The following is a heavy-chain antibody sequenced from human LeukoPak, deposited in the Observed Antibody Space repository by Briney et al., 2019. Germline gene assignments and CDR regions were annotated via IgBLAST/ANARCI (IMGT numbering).Heavy chain of an antibody. CDR3: AKDGSGTYYVEWYFDL. V-gene: IGHV3-23*01. J-gene: IGHJ2*01. Sequence: GGSLRLSCAAFGFSFRDYAMTWVRQAPGKGLEWVSALSRSGTSTYYADSVKGRFTISRDNSKNTLYLEMNSLRVEDTALYYCAKDGSGTYYVEWYFDLWGRGTLVTVSS. CDR2: LSRSGTST. D-gene: IGHD1-26*01. CDR1: GFSFRDYA.